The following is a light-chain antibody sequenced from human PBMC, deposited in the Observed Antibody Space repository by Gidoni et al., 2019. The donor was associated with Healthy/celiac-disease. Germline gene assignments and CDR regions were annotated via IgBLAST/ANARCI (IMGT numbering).Light chain of an antibody. CDR1: SSDVGSYNR. V-gene: IGLV2-18*02. J-gene: IGLJ2*01. CDR3: SSYTSSSTWV. CDR2: EVS. Sequence: QSALTQPPSVSGSPGQSVTISCPGTSSDVGSYNRVSWYQQHPGTAPKLMIYEVSNRPSGVPDRFSGSKSGNTASLTISGLQAEDEADYYCSSYTSSSTWVFGGGTKLTVL.